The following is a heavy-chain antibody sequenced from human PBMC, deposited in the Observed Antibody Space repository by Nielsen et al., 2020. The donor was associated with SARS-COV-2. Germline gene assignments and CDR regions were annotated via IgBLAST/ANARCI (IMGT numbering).Heavy chain of an antibody. CDR2: IWYDGSNK. J-gene: IGHJ6*02. D-gene: IGHD2-21*01. CDR3: ARLLFGDYYYYGMDV. CDR1: GFTFSSYG. V-gene: IGHV3-33*01. Sequence: GESLKISCAASGFTFSSYGMHWVRQAPGKGLEWVAVIWYDGSNKYYADSVKGRFTISRDNSKNTLYLQMNSLRAEDTAVYYCARLLFGDYYYYGMDVWGQGTTVTVSS.